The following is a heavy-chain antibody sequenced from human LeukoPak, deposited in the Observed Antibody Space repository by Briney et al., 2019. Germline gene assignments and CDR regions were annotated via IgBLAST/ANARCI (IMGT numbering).Heavy chain of an antibody. CDR1: GGSISSYY. J-gene: IGHJ6*02. CDR3: ARDGSTTSFSNFYSYYYGMDV. D-gene: IGHD2-2*01. Sequence: SETLSLTCTVSGGSISSYYWSWVRQPAGKGLELIGRIGATGSTNYTPSLKSRVTMSVDTSRNQFSLKLNSVTAADTAVYFCARDGSTTSFSNFYSYYYGMDVWGQGTTVTVSS. V-gene: IGHV4-4*07. CDR2: IGATGST.